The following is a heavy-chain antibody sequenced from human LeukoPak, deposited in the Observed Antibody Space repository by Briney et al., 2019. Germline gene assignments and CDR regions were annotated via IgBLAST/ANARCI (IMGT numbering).Heavy chain of an antibody. V-gene: IGHV1-24*01. Sequence: ASVKVSCKVSGYTLTELSMHWVRQAPGKGLEWMGGFDPEDGETIYAQKFQGRVTMTEDTSTDTAYMELSSLRSEDMAVYYCATESPYDILTGYQRAFDYWGQGTLVTVSS. CDR1: GYTLTELS. CDR2: FDPEDGET. J-gene: IGHJ4*02. D-gene: IGHD3-9*01. CDR3: ATESPYDILTGYQRAFDY.